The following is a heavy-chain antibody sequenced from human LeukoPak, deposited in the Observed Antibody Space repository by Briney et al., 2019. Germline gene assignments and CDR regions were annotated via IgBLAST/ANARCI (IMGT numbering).Heavy chain of an antibody. V-gene: IGHV4-59*01. D-gene: IGHD5-12*01. CDR1: GGSISSYY. CDR3: ARVGYDTYYWYMDV. Sequence: SSETLSLTCTVSGGSISSYYWSLLRQPPGKGLDWIGNISYSGTTNYNPSLKSRVTISIDTSKNQFSLKLTSVTAADTAVYYCARVGYDTYYWYMDVWGKGTTVTVS. J-gene: IGHJ6*03. CDR2: ISYSGTT.